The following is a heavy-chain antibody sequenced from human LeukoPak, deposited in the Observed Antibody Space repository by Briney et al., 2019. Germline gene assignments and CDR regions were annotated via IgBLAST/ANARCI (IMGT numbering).Heavy chain of an antibody. V-gene: IGHV4-30-2*01. CDR1: VGSISSGGYS. Sequence: TSQTLSLTCAVSVGSISSGGYSWSWIRQPPGKGLEWIGYIYHSGSTYYNPSLKSRVTISVDRSKNQFSLKLSSVTAADTAVYYCARVHSGYDWRVDYWGQGTLVTVSS. D-gene: IGHD5-12*01. CDR3: ARVHSGYDWRVDY. J-gene: IGHJ4*02. CDR2: IYHSGST.